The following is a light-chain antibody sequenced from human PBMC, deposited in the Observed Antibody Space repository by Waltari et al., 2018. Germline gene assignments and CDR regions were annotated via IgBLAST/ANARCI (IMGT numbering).Light chain of an antibody. J-gene: IGLJ2*01. V-gene: IGLV2-14*01. Sequence: QSALAQPASVSGSPGQSITISCTGTGRDIGSFNYFSWYQQHPGKAPKLLIYEVTNRPSGVSYRFSGSKSGDTASLTISGLQAEDEADYYCSSDRSSNKVVFGGGTKVTVL. CDR1: GRDIGSFNY. CDR2: EVT. CDR3: SSDRSSNKVV.